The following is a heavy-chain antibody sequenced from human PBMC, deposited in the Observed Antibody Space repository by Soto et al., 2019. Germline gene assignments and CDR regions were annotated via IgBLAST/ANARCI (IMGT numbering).Heavy chain of an antibody. V-gene: IGHV2-5*02. J-gene: IGHJ4*02. CDR1: GFSLSASGVG. CDR3: AHNTINWVNDD. Sequence: QITLKESGPTLVKPTQTLTLTCTFSGFSLSASGVGVGWIRQPPGKALEWLALIYWDDDKRYSPSLKSRLTITKATSKNQVVPTMTNMDPVDTATYYCAHNTINWVNDDWGQGTLVTVSS. D-gene: IGHD5-12*01. CDR2: IYWDDDK.